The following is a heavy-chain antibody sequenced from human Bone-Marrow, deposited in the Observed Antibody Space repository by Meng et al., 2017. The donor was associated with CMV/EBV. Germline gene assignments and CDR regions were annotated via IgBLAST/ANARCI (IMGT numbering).Heavy chain of an antibody. J-gene: IGHJ4*02. CDR2: SSASGQST. D-gene: IGHD2-2*01. CDR3: AKARTVVVVPDDY. Sequence: ASGFEFSTAAMTWVRQAPGEGLGWVSGSSASGQSTCYAYAVRGLFNISRGNSEYMVFKQLSSLGGEDAAVYYWAKARTVVVVPDDYWGQGTLVTVSS. CDR1: GFEFSTAA. V-gene: IGHV3-23*01.